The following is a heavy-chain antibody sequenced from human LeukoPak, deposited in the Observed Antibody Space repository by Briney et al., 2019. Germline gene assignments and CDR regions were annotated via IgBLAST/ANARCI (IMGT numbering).Heavy chain of an antibody. CDR2: IYYSGST. CDR1: GGSISSSSYY. V-gene: IGHV4-39*01. J-gene: IGHJ3*02. D-gene: IGHD2-2*01. Sequence: PSETLSLTCTVSGGSISSSSYYWGWIRQPPGKGLEWIGSIYYSGSTYYNPSLKSRVTISVDTSKNQFSLKLSSVTAADTALYYCARARTVPAAILSDDAFDIWGQGTMVTVSS. CDR3: ARARTVPAAILSDDAFDI.